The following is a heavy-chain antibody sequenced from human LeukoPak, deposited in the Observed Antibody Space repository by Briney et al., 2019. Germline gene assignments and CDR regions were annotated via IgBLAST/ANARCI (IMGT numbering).Heavy chain of an antibody. D-gene: IGHD4-17*01. CDR2: IIPIFGTA. CDR1: GGIFSSYA. V-gene: IGHV1-69*01. CDR3: ARERDMTTVRRAHYYYGMDV. J-gene: IGHJ6*04. Sequence: SVKVSCKASGGIFSSYAISGVRQAPGQGVEWMGGIIPIFGTANYAQKFQGRVTITADESTSTAYMELSSLRSEDTAVYYCARERDMTTVRRAHYYYGMDVWGKGTTVTVSS.